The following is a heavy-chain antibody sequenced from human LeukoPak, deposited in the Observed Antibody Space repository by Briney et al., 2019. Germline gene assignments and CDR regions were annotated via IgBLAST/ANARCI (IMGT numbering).Heavy chain of an antibody. CDR3: ARICSSTDCLIPD. CDR1: GFTFSRHW. J-gene: IGHJ4*02. V-gene: IGHV3-74*01. Sequence: GGSLRLSCAASGFTFSRHWMHWVRQAPGKGLVWISRINSDASDTNYADFVKGRFTISRDNAKNTVYLHINSLRDEDTAVCYCARICSSTDCLIPDWGQGTQVTVSS. D-gene: IGHD2-2*01. CDR2: INSDASDT.